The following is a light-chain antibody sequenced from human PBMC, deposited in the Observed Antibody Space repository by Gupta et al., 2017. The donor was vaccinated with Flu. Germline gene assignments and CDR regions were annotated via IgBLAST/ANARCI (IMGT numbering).Light chain of an antibody. Sequence: RVTISCSGSSSNIGSNTVNWYQQLPGTAPKLLIYYNNQQSSGVPDRFSASKSGTSASLAISGLQADDEAEYYCAAWDASMDGVVFGGGTKLTVL. CDR1: SSNIGSNT. CDR2: YNN. J-gene: IGLJ3*02. CDR3: AAWDASMDGVV. V-gene: IGLV1-44*01.